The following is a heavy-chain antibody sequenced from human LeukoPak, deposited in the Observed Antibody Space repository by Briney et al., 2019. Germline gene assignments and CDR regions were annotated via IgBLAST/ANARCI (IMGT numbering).Heavy chain of an antibody. Sequence: GPVKVSCKASGYTFTSYGISWVRQAPGQGLEWMGWISAYNGNTNYPQKLQGRVTMTTDTSTSTAYMELRSLRSDDTAVYYCAREGPSITMVRGVTPMDWFDPWGQGTLVTVSS. V-gene: IGHV1-18*04. D-gene: IGHD3-10*01. CDR1: GYTFTSYG. CDR3: AREGPSITMVRGVTPMDWFDP. J-gene: IGHJ5*02. CDR2: ISAYNGNT.